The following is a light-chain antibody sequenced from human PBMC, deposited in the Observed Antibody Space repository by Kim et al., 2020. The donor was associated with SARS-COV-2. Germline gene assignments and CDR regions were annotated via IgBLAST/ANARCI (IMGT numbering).Light chain of an antibody. CDR1: QIVNNY. V-gene: IGKV3-11*01. CDR2: DVS. CDR3: QRSSWPIT. J-gene: IGKJ5*01. Sequence: SLSPKETATLSCRASQIVNNYLAWYQQKPGQAPRLLIYDVSNRATGIPARFSGSGSGTDFTLTISSLEPEDFALYYCQRSSWPITFGQGTRLEIK.